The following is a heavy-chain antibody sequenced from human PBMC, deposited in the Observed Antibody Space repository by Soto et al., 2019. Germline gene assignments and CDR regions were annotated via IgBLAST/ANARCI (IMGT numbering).Heavy chain of an antibody. V-gene: IGHV4-59*02. D-gene: IGHD3-10*01. CDR2: ILYSGGT. CDR1: GASVSTYS. J-gene: IGHJ5*02. Sequence: SETLSLTFSVTGASVSTYSWSWIRQSPGKGLEWIGYILYSGGTNYTPSLRSRVTMSVDTSKSQLSLNLTSLTAADTAVYYCARGGSSGSGVYNGIDPWGQGTLVTVSS. CDR3: ARGGSSGSGVYNGIDP.